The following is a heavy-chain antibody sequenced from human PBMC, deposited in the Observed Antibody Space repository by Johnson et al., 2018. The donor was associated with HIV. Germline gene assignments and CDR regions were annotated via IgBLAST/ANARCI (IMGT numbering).Heavy chain of an antibody. CDR2: IKQDGSEK. J-gene: IGHJ3*02. CDR3: AREIGWSGEIIDAFDI. Sequence: VQLVESGGGVVQPGRSLRLSCAGSGFTFDDHGMSWVRQVPGKGLEWVANIKQDGSEKNYVDSVKGRFTISRDNAKNSLYLQMNSLRAEDTAVYYCAREIGWSGEIIDAFDIWGQGTIVTVSS. V-gene: IGHV3-7*01. CDR1: GFTFDDHG. D-gene: IGHD3-10*01.